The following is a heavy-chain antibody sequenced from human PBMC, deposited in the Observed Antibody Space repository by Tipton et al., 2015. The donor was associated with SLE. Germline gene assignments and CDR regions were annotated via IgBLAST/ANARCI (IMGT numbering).Heavy chain of an antibody. J-gene: IGHJ3*02. CDR3: ARGRTIFGVEPSQWALDI. CDR2: ITHTGST. D-gene: IGHD3-3*01. Sequence: TLSLTCAVYGGSFSDYCWSWIRQPPGKGLEWIGEITHTGSTNYSPSLKSRLTISINTSNNHFFLNLTSVTAADTALYYCARGRTIFGVEPSQWALDIWGQGTMVTVSS. CDR1: GGSFSDYC. V-gene: IGHV4-34*01.